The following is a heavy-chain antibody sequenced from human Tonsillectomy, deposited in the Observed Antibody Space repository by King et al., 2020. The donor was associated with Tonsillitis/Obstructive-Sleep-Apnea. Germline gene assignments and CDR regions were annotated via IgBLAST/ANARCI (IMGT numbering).Heavy chain of an antibody. V-gene: IGHV1-46*01. Sequence: VQLVESGAEGMTPGASVNVSCKASGYTFTRYYIHWVRQARGQGLGWIGIINPSSGIATYAQKFQGRLTMTRDASASTIYLELSSLRSEDTAVYSCARHDVVGRYIDSWGQGTLVTVSS. CDR1: GYTFTRYY. CDR2: INPSSGIA. D-gene: IGHD2-21*01. CDR3: ARHDVVGRYIDS. J-gene: IGHJ4*02.